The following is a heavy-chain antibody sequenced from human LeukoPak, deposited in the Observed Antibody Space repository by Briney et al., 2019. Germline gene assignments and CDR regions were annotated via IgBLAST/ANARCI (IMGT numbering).Heavy chain of an antibody. J-gene: IGHJ5*02. CDR2: VHPDNGNT. D-gene: IGHD1-14*01. CDR1: GYAFTKWE. CDR3: ATGPRNDP. Sequence: ASVKVSCKTSGYAFTKWEINWVRQAAGQGLEWLGWVHPDNGNTYYAQRFRGRVTMSRDTSTTTAYMELSGLRSNDTAVYFDATGPRNDPWGQGTLVTVSS. V-gene: IGHV1-8*01.